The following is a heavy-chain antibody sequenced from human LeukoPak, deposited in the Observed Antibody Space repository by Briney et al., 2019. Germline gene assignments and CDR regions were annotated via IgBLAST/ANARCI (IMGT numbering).Heavy chain of an antibody. CDR1: GGSISGYY. CDR3: ARDRSPDYGATSPCFDY. CDR2: IYTSGST. Sequence: PSETLSLTCTVSGGSISGYYWSWIRQPAGNGLEWIGRIYTSGSTHYNSSLKGRVTMSVDTSKNQFSLKVRSVTAADTAVYYCARDRSPDYGATSPCFDYWGQGTLVTVSS. V-gene: IGHV4-4*07. J-gene: IGHJ4*02. D-gene: IGHD4/OR15-4a*01.